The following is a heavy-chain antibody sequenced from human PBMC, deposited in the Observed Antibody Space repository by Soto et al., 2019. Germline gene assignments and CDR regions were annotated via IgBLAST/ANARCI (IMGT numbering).Heavy chain of an antibody. CDR1: GYTFTRYG. V-gene: IGHV1-18*01. D-gene: IGHD3-22*01. J-gene: IGHJ6*02. CDR2: ISSYNGIT. CDR3: ARDQGYYDKGMDV. Sequence: ASVKVSCKASGYTFTRYGISWVRQAPGQGLEWMGWISSYNGITNYPQKLQGRVTMTTDTSTSTAYMELRSLRSDDTAVYYCARDQGYYDKGMDVWGQGTTVTV.